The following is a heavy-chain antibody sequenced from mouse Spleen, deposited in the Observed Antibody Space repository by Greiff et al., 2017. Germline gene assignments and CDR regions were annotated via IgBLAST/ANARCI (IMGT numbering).Heavy chain of an antibody. J-gene: IGHJ4*01. CDR3: ARKGDYGDYALDY. V-gene: IGHV2-2*01. CDR1: GFSLTTYA. Sequence: VMLVESGPGLVQPSQSLSITCTVSGFSLTTYAVHWVRQSPGKGLEWLGVIWNGGSTDYNAAFISRLSISKDNSKGQVFFKMNSLQPDDTAIYYCARKGDYGDYALDYWGQGTSVTVSS. D-gene: IGHD1-1*01. CDR2: IWNGGST.